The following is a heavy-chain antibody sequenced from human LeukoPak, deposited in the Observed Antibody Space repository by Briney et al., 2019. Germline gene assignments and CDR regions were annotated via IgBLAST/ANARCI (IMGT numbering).Heavy chain of an antibody. CDR1: GGXISSYY. D-gene: IGHD7-27*01. CDR2: IYYSGST. V-gene: IGHV4-59*12. Sequence: SETLSLTCTVSGGXISSYYCSWIRQPPGKGLEWIGYIYYSGSTNYNPSLKSRVTMSVDTSKSQFSLKLTSVTAADTAMYYCASPTGEATRWGQGTLVTVSS. J-gene: IGHJ4*02. CDR3: ASPTGEATR.